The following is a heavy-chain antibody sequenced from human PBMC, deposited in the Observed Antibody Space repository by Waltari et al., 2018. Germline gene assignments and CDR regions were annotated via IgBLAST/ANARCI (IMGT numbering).Heavy chain of an antibody. J-gene: IGHJ3*02. CDR1: GFTFSSYA. CDR2: ISYDGSNK. CDR3: ARDRRHGVVIDLFGAFDI. Sequence: QVQLVESGGGVVQPGRSLRLSCAASGFTFSSYAMHWVRQAPGKGLEWVAVISYDGSNKYYADSGKGRFTISRDNSKNTLYLQMNSLRAEDTAVYYCARDRRHGVVIDLFGAFDIWGQGTMVTVSS. D-gene: IGHD3-3*01. V-gene: IGHV3-30-3*01.